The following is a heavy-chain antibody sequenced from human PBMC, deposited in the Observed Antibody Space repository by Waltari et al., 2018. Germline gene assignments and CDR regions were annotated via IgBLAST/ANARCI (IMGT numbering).Heavy chain of an antibody. Sequence: QVQLVESGGGVVQPGRSLRLSCAASGFTFSSYGMHWVRQAPGKGLEWVAVIWYDGSNKYYADSVKGRFTISRDNAKNSLYLQMNSLRAEDTAVYYCARPVSAYWGQGTLVTVSS. CDR3: ARPVSAY. CDR2: IWYDGSNK. CDR1: GFTFSSYG. D-gene: IGHD2-8*01. J-gene: IGHJ4*02. V-gene: IGHV3-33*01.